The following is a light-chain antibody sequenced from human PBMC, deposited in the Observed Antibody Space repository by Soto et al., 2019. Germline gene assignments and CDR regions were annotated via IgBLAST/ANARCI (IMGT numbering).Light chain of an antibody. Sequence: EIVMTQSPATLSVSPGEGATLSCRASHGIGTALAWYQQKPGQTPRLLMYGAYIRATGVPSRFSGSASGTEFTLTITSLQSEYFAFYYCQHYSDWPITFGGGTKVESK. V-gene: IGKV3-15*01. CDR1: HGIGTA. CDR3: QHYSDWPIT. J-gene: IGKJ4*01. CDR2: GAY.